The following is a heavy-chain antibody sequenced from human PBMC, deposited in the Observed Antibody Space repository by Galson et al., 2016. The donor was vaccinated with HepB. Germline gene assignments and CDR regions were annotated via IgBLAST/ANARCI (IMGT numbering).Heavy chain of an antibody. D-gene: IGHD2-15*01. CDR3: AKASAVAAPRRA. CDR1: NHG. J-gene: IGHJ5*02. Sequence: SVKVSCKASNHGITWVRQAPGQGLEWMGWISGNNANAKYAQKFQGRVTMTTDTSTSTAYMEVRGLRSDDTAVYYCAKASAVAAPRRAWGQGTLVIVS. CDR2: ISGNNANA. V-gene: IGHV1-18*01.